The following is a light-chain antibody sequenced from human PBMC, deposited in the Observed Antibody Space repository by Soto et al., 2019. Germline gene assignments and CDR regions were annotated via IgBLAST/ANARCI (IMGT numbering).Light chain of an antibody. J-gene: IGLJ1*01. Sequence: QYVLTQPASVSGSPGQSITISCTGTSSDVGGYNYVSWYQQHPGKAPKLMIYDVSNRPSGVSNRFSGSKSGNTASLTISGLQAEDEADYYCSSYTSSSTLLFGTGTKVTV. CDR2: DVS. CDR1: SSDVGGYNY. CDR3: SSYTSSSTLL. V-gene: IGLV2-14*01.